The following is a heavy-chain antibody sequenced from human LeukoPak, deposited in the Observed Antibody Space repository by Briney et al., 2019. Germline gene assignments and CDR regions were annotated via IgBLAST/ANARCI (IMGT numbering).Heavy chain of an antibody. V-gene: IGHV3-7*01. CDR1: GFTFTTYW. Sequence: GGSLRLSCAASGFTFTTYWMSWVRQAPGKGLEWVANMKPDGSEIFYVDSVKGRFTVSRDNAMNTLYLQMNSLRAEDTAVYYCARDSGTTLAKYYYYYMDVWGKGTTVTISS. J-gene: IGHJ6*03. CDR3: ARDSGTTLAKYYYYYMDV. CDR2: MKPDGSEI. D-gene: IGHD3-10*01.